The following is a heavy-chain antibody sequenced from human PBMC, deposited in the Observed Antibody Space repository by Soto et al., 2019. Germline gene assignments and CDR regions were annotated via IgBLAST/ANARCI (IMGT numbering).Heavy chain of an antibody. CDR3: ARPDGATYNFRY. Sequence: DVQLLESGGSLVQPGGSLRLSCAASGFTFNAYSLSWVRQAPGKGLEWVSAISTTGGSRYYTDSVKGRFAISRDNSQNTLYLQMNSLRADDTAVYYCARPDGATYNFRYWGQGTLVTVSS. J-gene: IGHJ4*02. D-gene: IGHD1-1*01. CDR2: ISTTGGSR. V-gene: IGHV3-23*01. CDR1: GFTFNAYS.